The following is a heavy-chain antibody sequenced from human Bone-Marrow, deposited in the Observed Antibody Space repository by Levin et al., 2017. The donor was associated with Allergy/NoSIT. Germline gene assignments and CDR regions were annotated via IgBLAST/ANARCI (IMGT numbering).Heavy chain of an antibody. J-gene: IGHJ4*02. CDR1: GFDFSGYS. V-gene: IGHV3-21*01. D-gene: IGHD5-18*01. CDR3: SKSLDTQGTWFPDH. CDR2: ISSSSTYI. Sequence: TGGSLRLSCAASGFDFSGYSMNWVRQAPGKGLEWVSSISSSSTYIYHAASVKGRFTISRDNAENSLFLQMNSLRAEDTAVYYCSKSLDTQGTWFPDHWGQGTLVTVSS.